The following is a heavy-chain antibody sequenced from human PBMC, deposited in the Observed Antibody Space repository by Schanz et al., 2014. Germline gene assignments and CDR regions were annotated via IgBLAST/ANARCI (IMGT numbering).Heavy chain of an antibody. D-gene: IGHD5-12*01. CDR3: ASPSGYSDYGTYFDF. Sequence: EVQLLDSGGGLVQPGGSLRLSCEASGFDFNSYSMNWVRQVPGKGLEWLSYIATSSSTRHYADSVEGRFTISRDNSRNTLYLQMNSLRTEDTAVYYCASPSGYSDYGTYFDFWGQGTLVTVSS. J-gene: IGHJ4*02. CDR1: GFDFNSYS. V-gene: IGHV3-48*01. CDR2: IATSSSTR.